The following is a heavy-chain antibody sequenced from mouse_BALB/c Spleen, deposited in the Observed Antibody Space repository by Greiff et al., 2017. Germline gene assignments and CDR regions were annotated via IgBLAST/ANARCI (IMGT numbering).Heavy chain of an antibody. CDR2: IYPGDGDT. V-gene: IGHV1-87*01. J-gene: IGHJ3*01. D-gene: IGHD1-2*01. CDR3: ATYGYQFAY. CDR1: GYTFTSYW. Sequence: VHLVESGAELARPGASVKLSCKASGYTFTSYWMQWVKQRPGQGLEWIGAIYPGDGDTRYTQKFKGKATLTADKSSSTAYMQLSSLASEDSAVYYCATYGYQFAYWGQGTLVTVSA.